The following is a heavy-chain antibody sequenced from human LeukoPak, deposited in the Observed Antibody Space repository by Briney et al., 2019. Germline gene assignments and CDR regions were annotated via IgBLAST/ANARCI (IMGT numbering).Heavy chain of an antibody. CDR3: ARRTYSSGWYEDY. J-gene: IGHJ4*02. Sequence: HGESLKISCKGSGYSFTSYWISWVRQMPGKGLEWMGRIDPSDSYTNYSPSFQGHVTISADKSISTAYLQWSSLKASDTAMYYCARRTYSSGWYEDYWGQGTLVTVSS. CDR2: IDPSDSYT. CDR1: GYSFTSYW. D-gene: IGHD6-19*01. V-gene: IGHV5-10-1*01.